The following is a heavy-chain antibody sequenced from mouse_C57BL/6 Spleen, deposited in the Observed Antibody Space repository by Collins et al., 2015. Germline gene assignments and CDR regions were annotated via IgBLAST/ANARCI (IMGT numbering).Heavy chain of an antibody. CDR2: IYIGNGFT. Sequence: EVQLQQSGAELVRPGSSVKMSCKTSGYTFTSYGINWVKQRPGQGLEWIGYIYIGNGFTGYNEKFKGKATLTSDTSSSTAYMQLSSLTSEDSAIYFCARGTTVVYLDYWGQGTTLTVSS. CDR3: ARGTTVVYLDY. CDR1: GYTFTSYG. V-gene: IGHV1-58*01. D-gene: IGHD1-1*01. J-gene: IGHJ2*01.